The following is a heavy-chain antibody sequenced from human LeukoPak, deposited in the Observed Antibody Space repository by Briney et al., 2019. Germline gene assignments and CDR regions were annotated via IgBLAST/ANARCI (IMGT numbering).Heavy chain of an antibody. V-gene: IGHV1-46*01. CDR2: INPSGGST. Sequence: ASVKVSCKASGYTFSSYYMHCVRQAPGQGLEWMGVINPSGGSTSYAQKFQGRIIMTRDTSTGTVYMELSSLRSEDTAVYYCARGRDITGYSDYWGQGTLVTVSS. CDR3: ARGRDITGYSDY. J-gene: IGHJ4*02. CDR1: GYTFSSYY. D-gene: IGHD3-22*01.